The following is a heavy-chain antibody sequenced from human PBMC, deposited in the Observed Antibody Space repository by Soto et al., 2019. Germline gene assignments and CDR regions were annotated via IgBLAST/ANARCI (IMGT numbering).Heavy chain of an antibody. D-gene: IGHD3-9*01. CDR3: ARGVEEYDILTGYYVNWFDP. J-gene: IGHJ5*02. V-gene: IGHV4-31*03. CDR1: GGSISSGGYY. Sequence: QVQLQESGPGLVKPSQTLSLTCTVSGGSISSGGYYWSWIRQHPGKGLEWIGYIYYSGSTYYNPSLKSRVTISVDTSKNQFSLKLSSVTAADTAVYYCARGVEEYDILTGYYVNWFDPWGQGTLVTVSS. CDR2: IYYSGST.